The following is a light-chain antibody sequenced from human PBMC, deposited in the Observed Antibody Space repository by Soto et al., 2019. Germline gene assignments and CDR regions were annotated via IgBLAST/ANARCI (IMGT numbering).Light chain of an antibody. CDR3: QQYGDSPLT. Sequence: EILLTQSPSTLSLSPGEGVTLGFSASQSVTVNSLAWYQQKPGQAPRLLIYAASTRAAAVPDRFTGSGSGTDFALTISRLEPEDFGVYYCQQYGDSPLTSGPGTKVDN. CDR1: QSVTVNS. CDR2: AAS. J-gene: IGKJ3*01. V-gene: IGKV3-20*01.